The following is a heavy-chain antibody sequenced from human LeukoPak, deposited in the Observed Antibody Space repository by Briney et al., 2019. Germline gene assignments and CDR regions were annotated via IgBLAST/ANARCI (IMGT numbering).Heavy chain of an antibody. CDR1: GGSFSGYY. CDR2: INHSGST. D-gene: IGHD3-3*02. V-gene: IGHV4-34*01. Sequence: SESLSLTCAVYGGSFSGYYWSWIRQPPGKGLEWIGEINHSGSTNYNPSLKSRVTISVDTSKNQFSLKLSSVTAADTAVYYCASLAAWGQGTLVTASS. J-gene: IGHJ5*02. CDR3: ASLAA.